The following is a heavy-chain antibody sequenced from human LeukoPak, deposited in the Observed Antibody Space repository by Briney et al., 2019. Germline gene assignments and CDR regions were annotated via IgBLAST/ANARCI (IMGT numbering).Heavy chain of an antibody. CDR3: AREDIVVVPAAVYYYYYGMDV. J-gene: IGHJ6*02. Sequence: GGSLRLSCAASGFTFSSYGMHWVRQAPGKGLEWVAVISYDGSNKYYADSVKGRFTISRDNSKNTLYLQMNSLRAEDTAVYYCAREDIVVVPAAVYYYYYGMDVWGQGTTVTVSS. D-gene: IGHD2-2*01. CDR1: GFTFSSYG. CDR2: ISYDGSNK. V-gene: IGHV3-30*19.